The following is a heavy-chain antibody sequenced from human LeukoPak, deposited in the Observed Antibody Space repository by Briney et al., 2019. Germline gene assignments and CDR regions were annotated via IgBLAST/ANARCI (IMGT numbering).Heavy chain of an antibody. D-gene: IGHD5-12*01. J-gene: IGHJ4*02. V-gene: IGHV3-30*02. CDR2: IRYDGSNK. Sequence: GGSLRLSCAASGFTFSSYGMHWVRQAPGKGLEWVAFIRYDGSNKHYADSVKGRFTISRDNSKNTLYVQMNTLRVEDTAAYYCAQGGATISDYWGQGTLVTVSS. CDR3: AQGGATISDY. CDR1: GFTFSSYG.